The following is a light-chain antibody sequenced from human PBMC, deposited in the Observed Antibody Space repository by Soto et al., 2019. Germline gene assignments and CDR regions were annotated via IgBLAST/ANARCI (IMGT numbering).Light chain of an antibody. CDR2: AAS. CDR3: QEYNDWPRGT. J-gene: IGKJ1*01. V-gene: IGKV3-15*01. Sequence: EVVMTQSPATLSASPGERATLSCRASQSVNTNLDWYQKKPGQAPTVLVYAASTRATGIPDRCSGSGSGTDFTLTISSLQPEDFALYYCQEYNDWPRGTFGQGTKVEVK. CDR1: QSVNTN.